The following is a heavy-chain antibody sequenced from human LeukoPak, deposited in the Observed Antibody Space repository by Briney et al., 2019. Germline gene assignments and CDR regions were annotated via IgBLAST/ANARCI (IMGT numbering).Heavy chain of an antibody. CDR3: ASFMTTVTIPDY. D-gene: IGHD4-17*01. CDR2: ITSSGSHM. J-gene: IGHJ4*02. CDR1: GFTFRSYS. Sequence: GGSLRLSCAASGFTFRSYSMNWVRQAPGKRLGWLSSITSSGSHMYYADSVKGRFTISRDNAKSSLYLQMNSLSAEDTAVYYCASFMTTVTIPDYWGQGTLVTVSS. V-gene: IGHV3-21*01.